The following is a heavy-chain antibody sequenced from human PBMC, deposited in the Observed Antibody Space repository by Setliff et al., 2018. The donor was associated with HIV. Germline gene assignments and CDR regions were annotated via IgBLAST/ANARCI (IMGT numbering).Heavy chain of an antibody. D-gene: IGHD2-15*01. CDR3: ARDLGYCSGGSCYSHFDY. V-gene: IGHV1-69*10. CDR2: IIPILGIA. CDR1: GYTFSNYG. J-gene: IGHJ4*02. Sequence: SVKVSCKGSGYTFSNYGISWVRQAPGQGLEWMGGIIPILGIANYAQKFQGRVTTTADESTSTAYMELSSLRSEDTAVYYCARDLGYCSGGSCYSHFDYWGQGTLVTVSS.